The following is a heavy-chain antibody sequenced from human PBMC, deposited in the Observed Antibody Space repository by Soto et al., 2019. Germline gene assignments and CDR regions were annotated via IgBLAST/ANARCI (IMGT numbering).Heavy chain of an antibody. J-gene: IGHJ6*02. Sequence: GGSLRLSCAASGFTFDDYGMTWVRQAPGKGLEWVSGINWKGDTTCYADSVRVRLTISRDNAKNSLFLQMNSLRAEDTVFYFCARMFFGELFDYYYGIDVWGQGTAVTVSS. CDR1: GFTFDDYG. D-gene: IGHD3-10*01. CDR3: ARMFFGELFDYYYGIDV. CDR2: INWKGDTT. V-gene: IGHV3-20*04.